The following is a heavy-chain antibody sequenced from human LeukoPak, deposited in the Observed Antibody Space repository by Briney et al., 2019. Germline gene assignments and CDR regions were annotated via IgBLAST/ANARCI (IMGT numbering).Heavy chain of an antibody. V-gene: IGHV1-8*03. D-gene: IGHD6-25*01. CDR1: GYTFTNYH. Sequence: ASLKVSCKASGYTFTNYHINWVRQATGQGLEWMGWMNPNNGDSGYAQKFQGRVTSTRDTSISTSYRELRSLRSDDTAVYFCARTTSFTASGYDYWGQGTLVTVSS. CDR3: ARTTSFTASGYDY. CDR2: MNPNNGDS. J-gene: IGHJ4*02.